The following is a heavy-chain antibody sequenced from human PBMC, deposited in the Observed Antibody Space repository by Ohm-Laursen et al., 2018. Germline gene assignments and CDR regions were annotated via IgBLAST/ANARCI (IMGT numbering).Heavy chain of an antibody. Sequence: SLRLSCTASGFTFEDYGLHWVRQVSGKGLEWVSSITWNSGSIGYADSVKGRFTISRDNARNSLYLQMNSLGAEDTALYYCTKAYGVRVEAAIASFDFWGQGTLVTVSS. V-gene: IGHV3-9*01. D-gene: IGHD2-15*01. CDR2: ITWNSGSI. CDR3: TKAYGVRVEAAIASFDF. CDR1: GFTFEDYG. J-gene: IGHJ4*02.